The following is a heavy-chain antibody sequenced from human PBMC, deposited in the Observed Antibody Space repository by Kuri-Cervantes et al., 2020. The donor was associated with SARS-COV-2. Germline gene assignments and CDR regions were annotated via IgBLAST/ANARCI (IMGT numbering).Heavy chain of an antibody. V-gene: IGHV3-48*04. J-gene: IGHJ6*03. D-gene: IGHD3-3*01. Sequence: GGSLRLSCAASGFTFSSYSMNWVRQAPGKGLEWVSYISSSSSTIYYADSVKGRFTISRDNAKNSLYLQMNSLRAEDTAVYYCARVRLKTFLNYMDVWGKGTTVTVSS. CDR1: GFTFSSYS. CDR3: ARVRLKTFLNYMDV. CDR2: ISSSSSTI.